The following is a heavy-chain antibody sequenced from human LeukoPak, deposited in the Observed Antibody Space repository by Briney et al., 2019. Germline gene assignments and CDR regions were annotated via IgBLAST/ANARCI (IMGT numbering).Heavy chain of an antibody. CDR1: GGSISSPFYY. Sequence: SETLSLTCTVSGGSISSPFYYWGWIRQPPGKGLQWIGAISYSGSTYYNPSLKSRVTISVDTSENQFSLKLSSVTAADMAVYYCAGQNSYNYAYFDYWGQGTLVTVSS. CDR2: ISYSGST. D-gene: IGHD5-24*01. CDR3: AGQNSYNYAYFDY. J-gene: IGHJ4*02. V-gene: IGHV4-39*01.